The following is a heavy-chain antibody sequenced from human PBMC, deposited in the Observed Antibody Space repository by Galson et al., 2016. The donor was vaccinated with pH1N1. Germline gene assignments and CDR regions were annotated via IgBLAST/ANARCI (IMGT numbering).Heavy chain of an antibody. CDR1: GGSISSDSDY. CDR2: VSGTGTT. V-gene: IGHV4-61*02. J-gene: IGHJ5*01. CDR3: ARESLEWLIISGHRVELNWFDS. Sequence: TLSLTCTVSGGSISSDSDYWTWIRQPAGKGLEWIGRVSGTGTTNYNPSLQSRVTISKDTSTNQFSLKMASVTAADTAVYFCARESLEWLIISGHRVELNWFDSWGQGTLVTVSS. D-gene: IGHD3-3*01.